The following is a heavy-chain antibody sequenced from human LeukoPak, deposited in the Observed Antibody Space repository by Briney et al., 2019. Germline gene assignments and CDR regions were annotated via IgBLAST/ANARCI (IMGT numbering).Heavy chain of an antibody. J-gene: IGHJ5*02. V-gene: IGHV3-23*01. CDR1: GFIFNNYG. CDR2: ISNDGGGT. D-gene: IGHD3-22*01. Sequence: GGSLRLSCATSGFIFNNYGLIWVRQAPGKGLEWVSAISNDGGGTNYADFVKGRFTISRDNSKNALFLQMNSLRAEDTALYYCAKGSSGYFVDLWGQGTLVTVSS. CDR3: AKGSSGYFVDL.